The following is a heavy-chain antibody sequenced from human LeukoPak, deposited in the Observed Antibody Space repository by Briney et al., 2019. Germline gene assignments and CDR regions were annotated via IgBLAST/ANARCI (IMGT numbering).Heavy chain of an antibody. Sequence: GGSLRLSCAASGFTFSSYWMHWVRQAPGKGLVWVSRLNSDGSSTSYADSVKGRFTISRDNAETSLHLQMNNLSAEDTAVYYCARASNRNSINFDYWGQGALVTVSS. CDR1: GFTFSSYW. V-gene: IGHV3-74*01. CDR3: ARASNRNSINFDY. CDR2: LNSDGSST. D-gene: IGHD1-1*01. J-gene: IGHJ4*02.